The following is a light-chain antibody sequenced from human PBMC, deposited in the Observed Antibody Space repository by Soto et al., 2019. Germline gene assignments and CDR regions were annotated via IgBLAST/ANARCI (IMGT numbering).Light chain of an antibody. CDR1: RSDVGGYNY. CDR2: EVS. V-gene: IGLV2-14*01. CDR3: SSYTSRSTLV. Sequence: QSALTQPASVSGSPGQSITISCTGTRSDVGGYNYVSWYQQHPGKAPKLMIYEVSNRPAGVSNRFSGSKSGNTAALTISGLQAEDEADYYCSSYTSRSTLVFGGGTKLTVL. J-gene: IGLJ3*02.